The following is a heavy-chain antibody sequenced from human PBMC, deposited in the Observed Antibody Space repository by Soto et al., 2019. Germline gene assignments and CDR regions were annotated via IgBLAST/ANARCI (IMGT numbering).Heavy chain of an antibody. V-gene: IGHV4-59*11. D-gene: IGHD2-15*01. CDR1: GGSFSGPY. J-gene: IGHJ4*02. CDR2: IHYSGIT. CDR3: ARMEGTRIYCFDD. Sequence: SETLSLTCTVSGGSFSGPYWGWIRQPPGKGLEWIGYIHYSGITNYDPSLRSRVTMSIDMSKNQFSLSLTSVTTADTAIYYCARMEGTRIYCFDDWGPGSLVIVSS.